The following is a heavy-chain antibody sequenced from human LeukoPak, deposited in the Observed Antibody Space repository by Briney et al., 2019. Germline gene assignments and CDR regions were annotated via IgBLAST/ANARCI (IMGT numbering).Heavy chain of an antibody. V-gene: IGHV4-34*01. D-gene: IGHD6-13*01. Sequence: SETLSLTCAVYGGSFSGYYWSWIRQPPGKGLEWIGEINHSGSTNYNPSLKSRVTISVDTSKNQFSLKLSSVTAADTAVYYCARGRIAAAGYRHDWFDPWGQGTLVTVSS. J-gene: IGHJ5*02. CDR1: GGSFSGYY. CDR3: ARGRIAAAGYRHDWFDP. CDR2: INHSGST.